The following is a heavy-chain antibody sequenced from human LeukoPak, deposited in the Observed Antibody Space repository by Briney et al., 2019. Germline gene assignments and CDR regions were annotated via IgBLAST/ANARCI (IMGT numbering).Heavy chain of an antibody. J-gene: IGHJ4*02. Sequence: GGSLRLSCAASGFTFSSYAMSWVRQAPGKGLEWVSAISGSGGSTYYADSVKGRFTISRDNSKNTLYLQMNSLRAEDTAVYYCAKDLVMTTFGGPFDYWGQGTLVTVSS. V-gene: IGHV3-23*01. CDR3: AKDLVMTTFGGPFDY. D-gene: IGHD3-16*01. CDR2: ISGSGGST. CDR1: GFTFSSYA.